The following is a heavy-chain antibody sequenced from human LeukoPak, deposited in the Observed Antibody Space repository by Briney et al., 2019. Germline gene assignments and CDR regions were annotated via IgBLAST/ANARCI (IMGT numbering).Heavy chain of an antibody. CDR1: GFTFSSYS. Sequence: GGSLRLSCPGSGFTFSSYSMNWVRQAPGKGLEWVSSISSSSSYIYYADSVKGRFTISRDNAKNSLYLQMNSLRAEETAVYYCARSTAIEYFDYWGQGTMVTVSS. CDR2: ISSSSSYI. J-gene: IGHJ4*02. CDR3: ARSTAIEYFDY. V-gene: IGHV3-21*01. D-gene: IGHD2-2*02.